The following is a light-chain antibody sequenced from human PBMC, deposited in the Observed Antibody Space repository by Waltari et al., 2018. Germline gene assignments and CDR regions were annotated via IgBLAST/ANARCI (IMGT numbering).Light chain of an antibody. CDR1: GSTIEHSA. V-gene: IGLV1-36*01. CDR3: AAWDITLNALI. J-gene: IGLJ2*01. CDR2: YDD. Sequence: SALTQPPSVSGAPRQRVTISCSGSGSTIEHSAVHWYQQLPGNSPKLVIYYDDLLPSGVSDRFSGSKSGSSASLAISGLQSEDEAVYFCAAWDITLNALIFGGGTKLTVL.